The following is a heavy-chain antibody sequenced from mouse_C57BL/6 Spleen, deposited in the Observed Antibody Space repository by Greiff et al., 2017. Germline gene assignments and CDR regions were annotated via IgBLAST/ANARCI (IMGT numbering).Heavy chain of an antibody. Sequence: QVQLKQPGAELVMPGASVKLSCKASGYTFTSYWIHWVKQRPGQGLEWIGEIDPSDSYTNYNQKFKGKSTLTVDKSSSTAYMQLSSLTSEDSAVYYCARNDDYDAMDYWGQGTSVTVSS. J-gene: IGHJ4*01. CDR3: ARNDDYDAMDY. V-gene: IGHV1-69*01. CDR1: GYTFTSYW. CDR2: IDPSDSYT.